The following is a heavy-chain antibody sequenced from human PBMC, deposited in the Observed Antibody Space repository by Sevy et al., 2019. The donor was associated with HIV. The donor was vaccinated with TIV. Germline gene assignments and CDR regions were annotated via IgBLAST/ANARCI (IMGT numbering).Heavy chain of an antibody. J-gene: IGHJ4*02. V-gene: IGHV4-30-2*01. CDR1: GGSISSGAYS. CDR2: IFHTGNT. D-gene: IGHD4-17*01. CDR3: ARDGGTVTTPGYFDY. Sequence: SETLSLTCTVAGGSISSGAYSWNWIRQPPGKGLEWIGYIFHTGNTYYNPSLKSRVTISVDRSKNHFSLKMTSVTAADMALYYCARDGGTVTTPGYFDYWGQGTLVTVSS.